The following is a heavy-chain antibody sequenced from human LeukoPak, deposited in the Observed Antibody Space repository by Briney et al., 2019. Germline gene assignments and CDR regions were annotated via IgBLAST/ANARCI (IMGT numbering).Heavy chain of an antibody. CDR3: AKSGASPLYHMDV. V-gene: IGHV3-23*01. CDR1: GFSLSIYG. J-gene: IGHJ6*03. D-gene: IGHD1-26*01. Sequence: PGGSLRLSCAASGFSLSIYGVNWVRQAPGKGLEWASGLTGSSGTAYYVGSVKGRFTVSRDDSKNTVYLQMSSLRVDDTAIYYCAKSGASPLYHMDVWGKGDTVTVSS. CDR2: LTGSSGTA.